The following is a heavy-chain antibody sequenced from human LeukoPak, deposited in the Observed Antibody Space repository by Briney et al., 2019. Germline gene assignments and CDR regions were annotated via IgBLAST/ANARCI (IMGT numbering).Heavy chain of an antibody. J-gene: IGHJ4*02. CDR2: IYSGGST. CDR1: GFTVSSNY. V-gene: IGHV3-66*01. CDR3: ARDGYSYAYDY. D-gene: IGHD5-18*01. Sequence: GGSLRLSCAASGFTVSSNYMSWVRQAPGKGLEWVSVIYSGGSTYYADSVKGRFTISRDNSKNTLYLQKNSLRAEDTAVYYCARDGYSYAYDYGGQGTRVTVSS.